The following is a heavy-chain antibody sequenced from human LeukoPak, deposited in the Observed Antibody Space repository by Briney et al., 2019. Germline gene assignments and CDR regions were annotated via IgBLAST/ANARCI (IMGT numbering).Heavy chain of an antibody. CDR1: GLTFSRYG. CDR2: IRYDGSNK. V-gene: IGHV3-30*02. J-gene: IGHJ4*02. CDR3: ARDSSSWSSLDY. Sequence: TGGSLRLSCAASGLTFSRYGMHWVRQAPGKGLEWVAFIRYDGSNKYPADSVKGRITISRDNAKNSLYLQMNSLRAEDTAVYYCARDSSSWSSLDYWGQGTLVTVSS. D-gene: IGHD6-13*01.